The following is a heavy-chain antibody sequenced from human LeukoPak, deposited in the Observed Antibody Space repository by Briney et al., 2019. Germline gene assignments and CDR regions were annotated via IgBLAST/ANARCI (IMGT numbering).Heavy chain of an antibody. D-gene: IGHD2-2*01. Sequence: GGSLRLSCAASGFTFSNYGMSWVRQAPGKGLEWVSAISGSGATYYADSVKGRFTISRDNSKNTAYLQMSSLRDEDTALYYCTKGGKVCSPPTCYYDGGRGPLVTVSS. J-gene: IGHJ4*02. CDR1: GFTFSNYG. V-gene: IGHV3-23*01. CDR3: TKGGKVCSPPTCYYD. CDR2: ISGSGAT.